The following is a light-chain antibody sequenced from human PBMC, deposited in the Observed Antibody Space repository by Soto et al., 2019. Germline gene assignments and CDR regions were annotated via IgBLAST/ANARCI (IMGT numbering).Light chain of an antibody. Sequence: QLVPTQPASVSGSPGQSITISCTGTSSDVGGYNYVSWYQQHPGKAPKLMIYDVSNRPSGVSNRFSGSKSGNTASLTISGLQAEDEADYYCSSYTSSSTPVVFGGGTKLTVL. V-gene: IGLV2-14*01. CDR1: SSDVGGYNY. J-gene: IGLJ2*01. CDR3: SSYTSSSTPVV. CDR2: DVS.